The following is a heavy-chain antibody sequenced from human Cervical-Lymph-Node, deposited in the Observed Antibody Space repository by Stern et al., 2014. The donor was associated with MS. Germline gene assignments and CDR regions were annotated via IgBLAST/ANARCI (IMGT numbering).Heavy chain of an antibody. CDR2: ISGSGGST. CDR3: AKDRAQSIAMAGRIDY. D-gene: IGHD6-19*01. Sequence: VQLEESGGGLVQPGGSLRLSCVASGFTFNTYAMSWVRQAPGKGLEWVSVISGSGGSTYDADSGKGRFTISRDNSRNTLFLQINSLRVEDTAVYYCAKDRAQSIAMAGRIDYWGPGTLVTVSS. J-gene: IGHJ4*02. V-gene: IGHV3-23*04. CDR1: GFTFNTYA.